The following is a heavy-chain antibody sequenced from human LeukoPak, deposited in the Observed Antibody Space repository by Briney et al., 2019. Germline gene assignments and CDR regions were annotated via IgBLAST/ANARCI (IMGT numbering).Heavy chain of an antibody. CDR2: LFHSGTR. V-gene: IGHV4-59*08. CDR1: GGSITSYY. J-gene: IGHJ4*02. CDR3: ARRRGWKQQLVYFDY. D-gene: IGHD1-1*01. Sequence: SETLSLTCTLSGGSITSYYWSWIRQPPGNGLEWIGYLFHSGTRRYNPSLRSRVTISADTPKNQIFLTLNSTTAADTAVYYCARRRGWKQQLVYFDYWGQGTLASVSS.